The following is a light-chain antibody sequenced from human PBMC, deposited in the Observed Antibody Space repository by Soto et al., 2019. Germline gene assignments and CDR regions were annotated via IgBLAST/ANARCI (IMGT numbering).Light chain of an antibody. CDR3: QQFGGSSYT. CDR2: GAS. V-gene: IGKV3-20*01. J-gene: IGKJ2*01. CDR1: QSVSSTY. Sequence: ESVLTQSPGTLSLSPGDRATLSCRASQSVSSTYLAWYKQKPGQAPRLLIYGASSRATGIPDRFSGSGSGTDFTLIISRLEPEDFAVYYCQQFGGSSYTFGQGTKLEVK.